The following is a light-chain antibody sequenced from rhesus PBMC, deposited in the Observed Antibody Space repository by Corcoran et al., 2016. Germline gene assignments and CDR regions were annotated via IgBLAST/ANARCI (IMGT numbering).Light chain of an antibody. J-gene: IGKJ1*01. CDR2: AES. CDR3: QQGYSTPRT. Sequence: DIQMSQSPSSLSASVGDKVTITCRASQGISNALAWYQQKPGKAPKLLIYAESSLERGVPSRFSGSRSGTEFTLTISSLRPEDFATYYCQQGYSTPRTFGQGTKVEIK. CDR1: QGISNA. V-gene: IGKV1-33*02.